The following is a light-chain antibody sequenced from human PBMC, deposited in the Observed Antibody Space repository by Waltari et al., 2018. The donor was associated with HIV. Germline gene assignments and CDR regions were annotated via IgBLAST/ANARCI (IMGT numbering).Light chain of an antibody. CDR3: ASNRLDYTLI. Sequence: QSALTQPASVSGFLGQSINISCTGISTDSRFYHYVSWYQQHPGKIPRLIIFYVHHSPSFLSYHFSGSRSGNSASLTFSGLQSGDEAHYYCASNRLDYTLIFGGGTKLTVL. V-gene: IGLV2-14*03. CDR2: YVH. CDR1: STDSRFYHY. J-gene: IGLJ2*01.